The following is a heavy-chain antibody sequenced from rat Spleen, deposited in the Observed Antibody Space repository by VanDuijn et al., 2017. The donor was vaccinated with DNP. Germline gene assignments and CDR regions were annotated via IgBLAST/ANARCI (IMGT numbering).Heavy chain of an antibody. J-gene: IGHJ3*01. Sequence: QVQLKESGPGLVQPSQTLSLTCTVSGFSLTNYHVHWVRQPPGKGLEWMGVMWSDGDTSLNSPLKSRLSISRDTSKSQVFLKMNSLQTEDIATYFCARVYYSAEDWFAYWGQGTLVTVSS. CDR2: MWSDGDT. D-gene: IGHD1-1*01. CDR1: GFSLTNYH. V-gene: IGHV2-32*01. CDR3: ARVYYSAEDWFAY.